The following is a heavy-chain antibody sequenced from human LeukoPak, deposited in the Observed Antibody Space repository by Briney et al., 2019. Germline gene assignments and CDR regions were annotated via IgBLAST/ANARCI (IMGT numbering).Heavy chain of an antibody. CDR2: ISSSSSYI. CDR3: ARERDTAMAPGHFDY. V-gene: IGHV3-21*01. D-gene: IGHD5-18*01. J-gene: IGHJ4*02. Sequence: PGGSLRLSCAASGFTFSSYSMNRVRQAPGKGLEWVSSISSSSSYIYYADSVKGRFTISRDNAKNSLYLQMNSLRAEDTAVYYCARERDTAMAPGHFDYWGQGTLVTVSS. CDR1: GFTFSSYS.